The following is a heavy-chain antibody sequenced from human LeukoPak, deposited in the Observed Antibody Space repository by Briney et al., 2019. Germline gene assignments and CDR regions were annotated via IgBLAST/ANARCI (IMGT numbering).Heavy chain of an antibody. CDR3: TRLPELVGATRWFDP. D-gene: IGHD1-26*01. CDR2: IYTSGST. V-gene: IGHV4-4*07. Sequence: SETLSLTCTVSGGSISSYYWSWIRQPAGKGLEWIGRIYTSGSTNYNPSLKSRGNMSVATSKHQFSLKLSSVTAADTAVYYCTRLPELVGATRWFDPWGQGTLVTVSS. CDR1: GGSISSYY. J-gene: IGHJ5*02.